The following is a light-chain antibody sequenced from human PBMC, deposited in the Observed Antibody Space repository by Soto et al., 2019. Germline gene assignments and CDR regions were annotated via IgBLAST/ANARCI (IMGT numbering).Light chain of an antibody. V-gene: IGLV2-14*01. J-gene: IGLJ1*01. CDR2: EVT. CDR1: SSDIGAYDY. CDR3: SSHAGSSACYV. Sequence: QSALTQPASVSGSPGQSITISCTGTSSDIGAYDYVSWYQQYPGRVPKLLIHEVTNRPSGVSDRFSGSKSGNTASLTISGLQTEDEADYYCSSHAGSSACYVFGTGTKSPS.